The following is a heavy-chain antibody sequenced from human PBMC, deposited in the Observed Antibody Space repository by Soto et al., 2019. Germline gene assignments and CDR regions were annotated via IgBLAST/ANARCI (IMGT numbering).Heavy chain of an antibody. V-gene: IGHV3-15*07. CDR1: GFTFSNAW. CDR3: TTDWRYYDILTAYSDVDS. Sequence: GGSLRLSCAASGFTFSNAWMNWVRQAPGKGLEWVGRIKSKTDGGTTDYAAPVKGRFTISRDDSKNTLYLQMNSLKTEDTAVYYCTTDWRYYDILTAYSDVDSWGQGTLVTVSS. J-gene: IGHJ4*02. D-gene: IGHD3-9*01. CDR2: IKSKTDGGTT.